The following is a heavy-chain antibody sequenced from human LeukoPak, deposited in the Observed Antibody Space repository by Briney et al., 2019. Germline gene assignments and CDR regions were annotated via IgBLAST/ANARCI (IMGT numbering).Heavy chain of an antibody. J-gene: IGHJ3*02. D-gene: IGHD2-15*01. Sequence: VKPSETLSLTCAVSGYSISSGYYWGWIRQPPGKGLEWIGSIYHSGSTYYNPSLKSRVTISVDTSKNQFSLKLSSVTAADTAVYYCARLNGGLDAFDIWGQGTMVTDSS. V-gene: IGHV4-38-2*01. CDR3: ARLNGGLDAFDI. CDR1: GYSISSGYY. CDR2: IYHSGST.